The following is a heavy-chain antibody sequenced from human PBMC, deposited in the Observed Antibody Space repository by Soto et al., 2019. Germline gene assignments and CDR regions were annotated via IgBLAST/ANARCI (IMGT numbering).Heavy chain of an antibody. J-gene: IGHJ6*02. D-gene: IGHD6-13*01. Sequence: PGGSLRLSCAASGFTFSSYGMHWVRQAPGKGLEWVAVIWYDGSNKYYADSVKGRFTISRDNSKNTLYLQMNGLRAEDTAVYYCANGAAAGYYYYYGMDVWGQGTTVTLSS. CDR1: GFTFSSYG. V-gene: IGHV3-33*06. CDR3: ANGAAAGYYYYYGMDV. CDR2: IWYDGSNK.